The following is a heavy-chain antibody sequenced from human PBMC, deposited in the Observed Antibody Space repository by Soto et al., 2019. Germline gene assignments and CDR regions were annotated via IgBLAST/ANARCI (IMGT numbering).Heavy chain of an antibody. CDR3: SRLGTYYYDSSGYPWFDP. Sequence: SETLSLTCTVSGGSISSSSYYWGWIRQPPGKGLEWIGSIYYSGSTYYNPSLESRVTISVDTSKNQFSLKLSSVTAADTAVYYCSRLGTYYYDSSGYPWFDPWGQGTLVTVS. CDR1: GGSISSSSYY. V-gene: IGHV4-39*01. CDR2: IYYSGST. D-gene: IGHD3-22*01. J-gene: IGHJ5*02.